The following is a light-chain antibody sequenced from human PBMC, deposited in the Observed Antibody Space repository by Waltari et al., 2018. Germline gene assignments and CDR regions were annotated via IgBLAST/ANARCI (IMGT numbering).Light chain of an antibody. V-gene: IGLV1-44*01. CDR2: NNN. J-gene: IGLJ3*02. CDR3: AAWVDSLHGRWV. CDR1: SSNIGTNT. Sequence: QSVLTQPPSASGTPGQRVTISCSGSSSNIGTNTVNWYQQVPGTAPKLLIFNNNQRPSAVPDRVAGSNSGTSASMSISGLQSEDEADYYCAAWVDSLHGRWVFVGGTKLTVL.